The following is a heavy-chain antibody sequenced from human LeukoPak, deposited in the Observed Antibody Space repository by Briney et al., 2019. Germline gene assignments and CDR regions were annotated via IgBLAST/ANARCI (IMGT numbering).Heavy chain of an antibody. CDR2: ISYDGSNK. Sequence: GRSLRLSCAASGFTFSSYAMHWVRQAPGKGLEWVAVISYDGSNKYYADSVKGRFTISRDNSKNTLYLQMNSLRAEDTAVYYCARERGDYGSGSPIVAFDYWGQGTLVTVSS. J-gene: IGHJ4*02. CDR1: GFTFSSYA. V-gene: IGHV3-30*04. D-gene: IGHD3-10*01. CDR3: ARERGDYGSGSPIVAFDY.